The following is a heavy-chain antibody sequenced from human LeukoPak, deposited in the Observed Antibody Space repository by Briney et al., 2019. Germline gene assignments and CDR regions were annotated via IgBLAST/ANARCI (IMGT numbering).Heavy chain of an antibody. J-gene: IGHJ4*02. D-gene: IGHD2-15*01. Sequence: GGSLRLSCAASGFTFSSYAMSWVRQAPGKGLEWVSSISGSGGSTYYADSVKGRFTISRANSENTLYVQMNSLRAEDTAVYYCAKDCSGGSCYRFDYWGQGTLVTVSS. CDR3: AKDCSGGSCYRFDY. CDR2: ISGSGGST. CDR1: GFTFSSYA. V-gene: IGHV3-23*01.